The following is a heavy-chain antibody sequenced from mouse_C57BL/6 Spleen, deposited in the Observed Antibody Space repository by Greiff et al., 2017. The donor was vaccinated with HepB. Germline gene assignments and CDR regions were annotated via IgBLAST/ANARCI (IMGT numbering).Heavy chain of an antibody. Sequence: VMLVESGAELVKPGASVKISCKASGYAFSSYWMNWVKQRPGKGLEWIGQIYPGDGDTNYNGKFKGKATLTADKSSSTAYMQLSSLTSEDSAVYFCARGPYSNLFAYWGQGTLVTVSA. J-gene: IGHJ3*01. CDR1: GYAFSSYW. CDR3: ARGPYSNLFAY. CDR2: IYPGDGDT. V-gene: IGHV1-80*01. D-gene: IGHD2-5*01.